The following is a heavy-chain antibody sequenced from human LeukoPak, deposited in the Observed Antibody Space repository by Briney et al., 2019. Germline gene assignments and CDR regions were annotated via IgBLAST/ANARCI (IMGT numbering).Heavy chain of an antibody. CDR2: IESTTDGGTT. Sequence: GGSLRLSCAASGFTFSNAWMSWVRQAPGKGLEWVGRIESTTDGGTTDYAAPVKGRFTISRDDSKTTLYLQMNSLKTEDTAVYYCTTGGYYDSSGYYYGGYFDYWGQGTLVTVSS. D-gene: IGHD3-22*01. CDR1: GFTFSNAW. V-gene: IGHV3-15*04. J-gene: IGHJ4*02. CDR3: TTGGYYDSSGYYYGGYFDY.